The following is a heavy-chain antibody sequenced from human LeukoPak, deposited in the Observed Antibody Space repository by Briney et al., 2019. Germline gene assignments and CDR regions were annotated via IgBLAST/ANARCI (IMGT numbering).Heavy chain of an antibody. CDR1: GDSVSNNSAA. J-gene: IGHJ4*02. CDR2: TYYTSKWYN. V-gene: IGHV6-1*01. Sequence: SQTLSLTCAISGDSVSNNSAAWNWIRQSPSRGLEWQGRTYYTSKWYNDYAVSVKSRIIINPDTSKNQFSLQLNSVTPEDTAVYYCARGGQWLVLSSFDYWGQGTLVTVSS. CDR3: ARGGQWLVLSSFDY. D-gene: IGHD6-19*01.